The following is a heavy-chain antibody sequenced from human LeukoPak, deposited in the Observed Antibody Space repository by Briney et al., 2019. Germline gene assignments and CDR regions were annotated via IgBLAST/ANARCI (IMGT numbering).Heavy chain of an antibody. Sequence: SQTLSLTCTVSGGSISSGSYYWSWIRQPAGKGLEWIGSIYYSGSTYYNPSLKSRVTISVDTSKNQFSLKLSSVTAADTAVYYCAREGTVWFGELFRTGYYYYMDVWGKGTTVTISS. CDR1: GGSISSGSYY. J-gene: IGHJ6*03. V-gene: IGHV4-61*02. CDR3: AREGTVWFGELFRTGYYYYMDV. CDR2: IYYSGST. D-gene: IGHD3-10*01.